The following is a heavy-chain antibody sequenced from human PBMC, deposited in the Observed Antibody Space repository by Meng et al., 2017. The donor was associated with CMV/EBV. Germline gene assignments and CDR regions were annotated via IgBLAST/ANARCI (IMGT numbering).Heavy chain of an antibody. CDR3: ARVDGRYCSSTSCYEYYGMDV. CDR1: GFTFDDYT. Sequence: GESLKISCAASGFTFDDYTMHWVRQAPGKGLEWVSLISWDGGSTCYADSVKGRLTISRDNSKNSLYLQMNSLRSDDTAVYYCARVDGRYCSSTSCYEYYGMDVWGQGTTVTVSS. V-gene: IGHV3-43*01. J-gene: IGHJ6*02. D-gene: IGHD2-2*01. CDR2: ISWDGGST.